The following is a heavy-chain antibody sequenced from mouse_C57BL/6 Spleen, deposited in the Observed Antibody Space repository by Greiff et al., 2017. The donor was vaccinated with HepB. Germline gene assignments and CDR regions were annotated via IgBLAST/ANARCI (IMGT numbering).Heavy chain of an antibody. CDR2: IDPENGDT. Sequence: VQLQQSGAELVRPGASVKLSCTASGFNIKDDYMHWVKQRPEQGLEWIGWIDPENGDTEYASKFQGKATITADTSSNTAYLQLSSLTSEDTAVYYWTTRDYGDYWGQGTTLTVSS. CDR1: GFNIKDDY. J-gene: IGHJ2*01. V-gene: IGHV14-4*01. D-gene: IGHD2-4*01. CDR3: TTRDYGDY.